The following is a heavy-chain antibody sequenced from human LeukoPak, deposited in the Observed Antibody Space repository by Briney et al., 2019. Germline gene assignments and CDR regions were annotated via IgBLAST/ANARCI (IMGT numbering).Heavy chain of an antibody. CDR2: ISYDGSNK. D-gene: IGHD3-10*01. Sequence: GRSLRLSCAASGFTFSSYAMHWVRQAPGKGLEWVAVISYDGSNKYYADSVKGRFTISRDNSKNTLYLQMNSLRAEDTALYYCAKDAMVRGVIVNPYYFDYWGQGTLVTVSS. CDR3: AKDAMVRGVIVNPYYFDY. J-gene: IGHJ4*02. CDR1: GFTFSSYA. V-gene: IGHV3-30*04.